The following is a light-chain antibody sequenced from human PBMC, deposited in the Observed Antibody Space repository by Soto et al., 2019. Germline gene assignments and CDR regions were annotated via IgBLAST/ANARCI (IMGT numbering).Light chain of an antibody. J-gene: IGLJ2*01. CDR1: SSDVGGYSY. V-gene: IGLV2-14*01. CDR3: SSYTSSSTLV. Sequence: QSALTQPASVSGSPGQSIAISCTGSSSDVGGYSYVSWYQQHPGKAPKLMIYDVSNRPSGVSDRFSGSRSGNRASLTISGLQAEDEADYYCSSYTSSSTLVFGGGTKLTVL. CDR2: DVS.